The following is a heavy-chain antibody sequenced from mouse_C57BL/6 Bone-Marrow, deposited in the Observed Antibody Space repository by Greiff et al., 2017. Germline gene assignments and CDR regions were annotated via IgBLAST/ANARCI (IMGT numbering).Heavy chain of an antibody. CDR2: IYPRSGNT. V-gene: IGHV1-81*01. Sequence: QVQLQQSGAELARPGASVKLSCKASGYTFTSYGISWVKQRTGQGLEWIGEIYPRSGNTYYNEKFKGKAKLTADKSSSTAYMELRSLTSEDSAVYFCARDDGYPLYYYAMDYWGQGTSVTVSS. CDR1: GYTFTSYG. D-gene: IGHD2-3*01. J-gene: IGHJ4*01. CDR3: ARDDGYPLYYYAMDY.